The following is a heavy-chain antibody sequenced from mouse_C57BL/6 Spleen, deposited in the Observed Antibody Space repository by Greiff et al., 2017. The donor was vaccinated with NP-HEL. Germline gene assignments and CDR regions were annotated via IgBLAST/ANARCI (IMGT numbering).Heavy chain of an antibody. D-gene: IGHD1-1*01. CDR1: GYTFTSYW. V-gene: IGHV1-64*01. CDR3: ARSGLRDYYLDY. J-gene: IGHJ2*01. CDR2: IHPNSGST. Sequence: QVHVKQPGAELVKPGASVKLSCKASGYTFTSYWMHWVKQRPGQGLEWIGMIHPNSGSTNYNEKFKSKATLTVDKSSSTAYMQLSSLTSEDSAVYYCARSGLRDYYLDYWGQGTTLTVSS.